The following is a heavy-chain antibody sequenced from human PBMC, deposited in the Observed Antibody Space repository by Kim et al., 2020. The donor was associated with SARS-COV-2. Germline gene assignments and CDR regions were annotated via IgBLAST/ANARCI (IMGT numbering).Heavy chain of an antibody. D-gene: IGHD2-15*01. CDR1: GGSFSGYY. CDR2: INHSGST. Sequence: SETLSLTCAVYGGSFSGYYWSWIRQPPGKGLEWIGEINHSGSTNYNPSLKSRVTISVDTSKNQFSLKLSSVTAAATAVYYCARGPGVGVVVVAARANAFDIWGQGTMVTVSS. V-gene: IGHV4-34*01. J-gene: IGHJ3*02. CDR3: ARGPGVGVVVVAARANAFDI.